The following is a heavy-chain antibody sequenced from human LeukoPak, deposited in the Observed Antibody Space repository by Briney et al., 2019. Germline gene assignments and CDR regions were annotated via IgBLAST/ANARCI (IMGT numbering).Heavy chain of an antibody. V-gene: IGHV3-30-3*01. J-gene: IGHJ4*02. CDR3: ARGILTGVDYFDY. D-gene: IGHD3-9*01. CDR1: GFTFSSYA. CDR2: ISYDGSNK. Sequence: PGGSLRLSCAASGFTFSSYAMHWVRQAPGKGLEWVAVISYDGSNKYYADSVKGRFTISRDNSKNTLYLQMNSLRAEDTAVYYCARGILTGVDYFDYWGQGTLVTVSS.